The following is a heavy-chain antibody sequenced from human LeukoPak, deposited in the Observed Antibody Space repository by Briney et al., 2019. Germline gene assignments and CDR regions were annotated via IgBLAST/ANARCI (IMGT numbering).Heavy chain of an antibody. V-gene: IGHV4-30-4*01. CDR1: GGSISGGDYY. J-gene: IGHJ4*02. CDR2: IYYSGST. Sequence: SETLSLTCTVSGGSISGGDYYWSWIRQPPGKGLEWIGYIYYSGSTYYNPSLKSRVTISVDTSKNQFSLKLSSVTAADTAVYYCARERCGGDCYTAWRYYFDYWGQGTLVTVSS. D-gene: IGHD2-21*02. CDR3: ARERCGGDCYTAWRYYFDY.